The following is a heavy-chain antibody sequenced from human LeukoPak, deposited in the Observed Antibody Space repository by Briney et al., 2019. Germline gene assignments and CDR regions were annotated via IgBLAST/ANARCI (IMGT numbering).Heavy chain of an antibody. V-gene: IGHV3-7*01. D-gene: IGHD3-10*01. CDR1: GFTFSSYW. CDR3: ARGEYGSGSYHIDY. Sequence: GGSLRLSCAASGFTFSSYWMNWVRQAPGKGLEWVANINQDGSEKYYVDSVKGRFTISRDNGKKSLYLQMNSLRAEDTAVYYCARGEYGSGSYHIDYWGQGTLVTVSS. J-gene: IGHJ4*02. CDR2: INQDGSEK.